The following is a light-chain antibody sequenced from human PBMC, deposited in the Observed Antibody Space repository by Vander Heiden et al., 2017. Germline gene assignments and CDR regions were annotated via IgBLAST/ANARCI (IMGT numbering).Light chain of an antibody. CDR1: QSISSY. Sequence: DMHMTQSPSSLSASVGDRVTITCRASQSISSYLNWYQQKPGKAPKLLIYAASSLQSGVPSRFSGSGSGTDFTLTISSLQPEDFATYYCQQSYGTPYTFGQGTKLEIK. CDR2: AAS. J-gene: IGKJ2*01. CDR3: QQSYGTPYT. V-gene: IGKV1-39*01.